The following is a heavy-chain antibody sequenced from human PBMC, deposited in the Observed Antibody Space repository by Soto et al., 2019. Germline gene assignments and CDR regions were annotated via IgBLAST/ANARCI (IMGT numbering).Heavy chain of an antibody. CDR3: ARVGTGYYYKDA. J-gene: IGHJ6*03. V-gene: IGHV3-74*01. D-gene: IGHD1-1*01. Sequence: EVQLVESGGGLVQPGGSLRLSCAASGFTFSSYWMHWVRQAPGKGLVWVSRINSDGTTTTYADSVKGRFTISRDNAKNTLYVQMNSLRAEDTAVYYCARVGTGYYYKDAWGKGTTVTVSS. CDR2: INSDGTTT. CDR1: GFTFSSYW.